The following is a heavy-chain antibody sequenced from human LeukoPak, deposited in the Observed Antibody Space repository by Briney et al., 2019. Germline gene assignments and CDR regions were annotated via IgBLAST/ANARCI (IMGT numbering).Heavy chain of an antibody. Sequence: PGGSLRLSCAASGFTFSTYGMHWVRQAPGKRLEWVAVISYDGSNKYYADSVKGRFTISRDNSKDTLFLQMNSLRTEDTAVYYCAKLPAPEGYDYGSIDYWGQGTLVTVSS. CDR2: ISYDGSNK. D-gene: IGHD5-18*01. CDR3: AKLPAPEGYDYGSIDY. V-gene: IGHV3-30*18. CDR1: GFTFSTYG. J-gene: IGHJ4*02.